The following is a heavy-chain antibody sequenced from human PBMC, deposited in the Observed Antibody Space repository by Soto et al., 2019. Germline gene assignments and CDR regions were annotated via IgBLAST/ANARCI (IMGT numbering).Heavy chain of an antibody. CDR2: IIPIVGTG. D-gene: IGHD2-2*01. J-gene: IGHJ6*02. CDR1: GGTFSNYA. CDR3: ARVVILVPTASTHYYSQMEV. V-gene: IGHV1-69*01. Sequence: QVQLVQSGAEVRKPGSSVTVSCKASGGTFSNYAISWVRQAPGQGLEWMGGIIPIVGTGSYAQKFQDRVTMTADEPTTTAYMERSSLRFEDTAVEYSARVVILVPTASTHYYSQMEVRGPGTTVTV.